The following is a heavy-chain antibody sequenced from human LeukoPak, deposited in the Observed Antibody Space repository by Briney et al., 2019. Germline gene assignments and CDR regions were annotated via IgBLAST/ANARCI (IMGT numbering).Heavy chain of an antibody. CDR3: AKDRSSGTFDY. CDR1: GFTFDDYA. J-gene: IGHJ4*02. Sequence: GRSLTLSCAASGFTFDDYAMHWVPQAPGKGLEWVSGFSWNSGSIGYADSVKGRFTISRDNANNSLYMQMNSLRAEDTALYYCAKDRSSGTFDYWGQGTLVTVSS. CDR2: FSWNSGSI. D-gene: IGHD3-3*01. V-gene: IGHV3-9*01.